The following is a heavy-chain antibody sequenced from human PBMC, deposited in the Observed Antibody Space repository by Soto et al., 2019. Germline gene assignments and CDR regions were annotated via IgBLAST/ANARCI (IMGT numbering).Heavy chain of an antibody. CDR1: SDSMNSGGYY. D-gene: IGHD6-6*01. CDR3: ARGGGSSYGYYYYSMDV. CDR2: IYSNGDT. V-gene: IGHV4-31*03. J-gene: IGHJ6*02. Sequence: TLSLTCSVSSDSMNSGGYYWSWIRQHPGKGLEWIGYIYSNGDTYYNPSLKSRVTISVDASKNQFSHNLTPVTAADTAVYYCARGGGSSYGYYYYSMDVWGQGTTVTVS.